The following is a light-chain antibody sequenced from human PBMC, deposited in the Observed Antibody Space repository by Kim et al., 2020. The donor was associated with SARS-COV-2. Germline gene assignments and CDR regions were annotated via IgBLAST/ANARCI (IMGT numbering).Light chain of an antibody. CDR1: TSNIGSHA. CDR3: ASWDDSLNGWV. J-gene: IGLJ3*02. Sequence: QSVLTQAPSVSGAPRQRVTISCSGSTSNIGSHAVNWYQLLPGKAPKLLIYYDDLLPSGVSDRFSGSKSDTSASLAISGLQSEDEAEYYCASWDDSLNGWVSGGGTKLTVL. V-gene: IGLV1-36*01. CDR2: YDD.